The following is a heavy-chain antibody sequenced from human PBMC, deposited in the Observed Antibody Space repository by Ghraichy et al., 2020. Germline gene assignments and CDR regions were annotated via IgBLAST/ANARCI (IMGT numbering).Heavy chain of an antibody. D-gene: IGHD3-22*01. J-gene: IGHJ4*02. Sequence: LSLTCAASGFTFSSYAMSWVRQAPGKGLEWVSAISSGGGDNTHYADSVKGRFTISRDNSKNTVSLHMNSLRAEDTAVYYCAKGYSATFYYDSSGFDYWGQGTLVTVSS. CDR1: GFTFSSYA. CDR2: ISSGGGDNT. V-gene: IGHV3-23*01. CDR3: AKGYSATFYYDSSGFDY.